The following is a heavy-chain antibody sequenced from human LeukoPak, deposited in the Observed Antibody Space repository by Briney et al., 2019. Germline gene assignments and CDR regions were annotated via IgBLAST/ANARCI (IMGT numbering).Heavy chain of an antibody. J-gene: IGHJ3*02. CDR2: IYPSGNT. CDR1: GGSISSYY. CDR3: ARGSGSSTHDAFDI. Sequence: SETLSLTCTVSGGSISSYYWSWIRQPAGKGLEWIGCIYPSGNTNYNPSLKSRVTMSIDTSKNQFSLNLTSVTAADTAVYYCARGSGSSTHDAFDIWGHGTMVTVSS. V-gene: IGHV4-4*07. D-gene: IGHD6-13*01.